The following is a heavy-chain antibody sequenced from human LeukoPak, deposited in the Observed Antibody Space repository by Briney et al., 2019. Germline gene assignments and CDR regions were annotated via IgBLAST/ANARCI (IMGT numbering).Heavy chain of an antibody. J-gene: IGHJ6*03. CDR2: IYTSGST. Sequence: SETLSLTCTVSGGSISSGTYYWSWIRQPAGKGLEWIGRIYTSGSTNCNPSLKSRVTISVDTSKNQFSLRLNSVTAADTAVYYCARGRRDTAMIIYYYYYYMDVWGKGTTVTISS. CDR3: ARGRRDTAMIIYYYYYYMDV. V-gene: IGHV4-61*02. D-gene: IGHD5-18*01. CDR1: GGSISSGTYY.